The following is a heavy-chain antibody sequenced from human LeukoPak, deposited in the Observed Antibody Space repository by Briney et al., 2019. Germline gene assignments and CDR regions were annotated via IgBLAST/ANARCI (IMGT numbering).Heavy chain of an antibody. V-gene: IGHV3-48*01. D-gene: IGHD3-16*02. Sequence: HPGGSLRLSCAASGSTFSSYSMNWVRQAPGKGLEWVSYISSSSSTIYYADSVKGRFTISRDNAKNSLYLQMNSLRAEDTAVYYCARENYDYVWGSYRYLDYWGQGTLVTVSS. J-gene: IGHJ4*02. CDR2: ISSSSSTI. CDR1: GSTFSSYS. CDR3: ARENYDYVWGSYRYLDY.